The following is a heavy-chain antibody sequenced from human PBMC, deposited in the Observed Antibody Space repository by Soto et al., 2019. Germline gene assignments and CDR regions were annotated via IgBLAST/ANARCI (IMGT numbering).Heavy chain of an antibody. CDR1: GFTFSSYS. V-gene: IGHV3-21*01. J-gene: IGHJ3*02. CDR3: ARDKGPLGRAFDI. D-gene: IGHD3-10*01. CDR2: ISSNSSYI. Sequence: GGSLRLSCAASGFTFSSYSMNWVRQAPGKGLEWVSSISSNSSYIYYADSVKGRFTISRDNAKNSLYLQMNSLRAEDTAVYYCARDKGPLGRAFDIWGQGTMVTVSS.